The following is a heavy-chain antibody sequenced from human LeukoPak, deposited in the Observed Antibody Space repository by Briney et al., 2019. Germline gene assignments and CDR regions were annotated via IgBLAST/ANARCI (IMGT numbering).Heavy chain of an antibody. V-gene: IGHV4-59*01. D-gene: IGHD4-17*01. Sequence: SETLSLTCTVSGGSISSYYWSWIRQPPGKGLEWIGYIYDSWNTKYNPSLKGRVTISGDTSKNLSSLELTSVTAADTAVYYCATCRDEFADYGFTSWGQGFLVTVSS. CDR3: ATCRDEFADYGFTS. CDR1: GGSISSYY. CDR2: IYDSWNT. J-gene: IGHJ5*02.